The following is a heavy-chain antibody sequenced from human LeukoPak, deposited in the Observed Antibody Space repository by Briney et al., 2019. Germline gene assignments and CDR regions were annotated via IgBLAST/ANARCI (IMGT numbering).Heavy chain of an antibody. CDR2: ISSSSSYI. CDR1: GFTFSSYS. D-gene: IGHD3-3*01. V-gene: IGHV3-21*01. CDR3: AKFYDFWSGYYDLDY. Sequence: GGSLRLSCAASGFTFSSYSMNWVRQAPGKGLEWVSSISSSSSYIYYADSVKGRFTISRDNAKNSLYLQMNSLRAEDTAVYYCAKFYDFWSGYYDLDYWGQGTLVTVSS. J-gene: IGHJ4*02.